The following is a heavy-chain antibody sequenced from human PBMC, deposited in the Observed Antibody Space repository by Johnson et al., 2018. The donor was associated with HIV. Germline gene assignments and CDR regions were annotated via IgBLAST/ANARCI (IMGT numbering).Heavy chain of an antibody. CDR1: GFTFSSYS. CDR2: ISYDGSNK. Sequence: QVQLVESGGGVVQPGRSLRLSCAASGFTFSSYSMHWVRQAPGKGLEWVAVISYDGSNKYYADSVKGRFPISRDNSKNTLYPQMNSLRAEDTAVYYCAREGAAAGPTDAFDIWGQGTMVTVSS. V-gene: IGHV3-30-3*01. J-gene: IGHJ3*02. D-gene: IGHD6-13*01. CDR3: AREGAAAGPTDAFDI.